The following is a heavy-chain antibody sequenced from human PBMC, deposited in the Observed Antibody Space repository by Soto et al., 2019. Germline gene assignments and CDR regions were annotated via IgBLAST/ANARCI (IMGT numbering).Heavy chain of an antibody. D-gene: IGHD3-3*01. CDR1: GGTFSSYA. Sequence: QVQLVQSGAEVKKPGSSVMVSCKASGGTFSSYAFSWVRQAPGQGLEWMGGIIPIFGTANYAQKFQGRVTITADESTSTAYMELSSLRSEDTAVYYCARVRVRFLEWLGSEGWGQGTLVTVSS. CDR3: ARVRVRFLEWLGSEG. CDR2: IIPIFGTA. J-gene: IGHJ4*02. V-gene: IGHV1-69*12.